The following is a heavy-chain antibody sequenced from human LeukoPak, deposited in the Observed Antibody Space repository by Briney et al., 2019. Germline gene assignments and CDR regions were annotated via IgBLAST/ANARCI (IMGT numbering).Heavy chain of an antibody. V-gene: IGHV4-4*02. D-gene: IGHD1-1*01. CDR2: IYHSGSP. Sequence: SETLSLTCAVSVGSISSNNWWGWVRQPPGKGLEWIGEIYHSGSPNYNPSLKSRVTISVDKSRNHFSLNLSSVTAADTAVYYCARVNINNWHSCDYWGQGTLVTVSS. CDR1: VGSISSNNW. CDR3: ARVNINNWHSCDY. J-gene: IGHJ4*02.